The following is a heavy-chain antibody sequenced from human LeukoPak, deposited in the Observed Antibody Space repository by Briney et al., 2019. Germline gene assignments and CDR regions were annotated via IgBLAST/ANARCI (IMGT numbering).Heavy chain of an antibody. D-gene: IGHD3-10*01. J-gene: IGHJ4*02. Sequence: GGSLRLSCVTSGFTLSNAWMSWVRQAPGKGLEWVSKSTSSGDIYYADSVRGRFTVSRDNAKNSVYLQMNSLRAEDTAVYYCRTFIIARDYWGQGTLVTVSS. CDR3: RTFIIARDY. CDR1: GFTLSNAW. CDR2: STSSGDI. V-gene: IGHV3-69-1*02.